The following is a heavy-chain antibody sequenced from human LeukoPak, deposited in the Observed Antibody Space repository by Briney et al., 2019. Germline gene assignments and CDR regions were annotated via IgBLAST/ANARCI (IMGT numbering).Heavy chain of an antibody. CDR3: AKDHAYGDPEYYFDY. CDR2: TLYDGSNK. Sequence: GGSLRLSCAASGFTFSNYAMHWVRQAPGKGLEWVADTLYDGSNKYYADSVKGRFTVSRDNSKNMLWLQMNSLRADDTAVYYCAKDHAYGDPEYYFDYWGQGALVTVSS. D-gene: IGHD4-17*01. CDR1: GFTFSNYA. J-gene: IGHJ4*02. V-gene: IGHV3-30*18.